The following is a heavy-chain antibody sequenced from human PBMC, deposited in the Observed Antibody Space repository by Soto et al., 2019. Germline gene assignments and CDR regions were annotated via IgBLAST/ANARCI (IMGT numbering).Heavy chain of an antibody. CDR1: GFSLSNAGLG. CDR3: ASSYSTSWYWFDS. CDR2: IFSNDEK. Sequence: QVTVKESGPVLVKPTETLTLTCTVSGFSLSNAGLGVSWIRQPPGTALEWLAHIFSNDEKSYSTSLKGRLTISKDTSKSHVVLTMTNMDPVDTATYYCASSYSTSWYWFDSWGPGTLVTVSS. J-gene: IGHJ5*01. V-gene: IGHV2-26*01. D-gene: IGHD6-13*01.